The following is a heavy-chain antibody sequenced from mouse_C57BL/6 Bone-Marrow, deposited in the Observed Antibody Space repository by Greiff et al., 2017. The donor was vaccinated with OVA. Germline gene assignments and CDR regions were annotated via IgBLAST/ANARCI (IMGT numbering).Heavy chain of an antibody. J-gene: IGHJ4*01. D-gene: IGHD4-1*01. V-gene: IGHV5-4*01. CDR3: AGDSNSNAMDY. CDR2: ISDGGSYT. Sequence: EVKLVESGGGLVKPGGSLKLSCAASGFTFSNYAMSWVRQTPEKRLEWVAYISDGGSYTYYPDNVKGRFTISRDNAKNNLYLQMSDLKSEDTAMFYCAGDSNSNAMDYWGQGTSVTVSS. CDR1: GFTFSNYA.